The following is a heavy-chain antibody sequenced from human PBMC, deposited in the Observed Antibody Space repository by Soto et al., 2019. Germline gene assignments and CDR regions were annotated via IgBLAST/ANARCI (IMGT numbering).Heavy chain of an antibody. CDR3: VGGEGETAMEIV. CDR1: GGTLLSYT. D-gene: IGHD5-18*01. V-gene: IGHV1-69*01. J-gene: IGHJ6*02. CDR2: IIPIFGIA. Sequence: QVQLVQSGAEVKKPGSSVKVSCKASGGTLLSYTISWVRQAPGQGLEWMGGIIPIFGIANYAQKFQGRVTITADESTGVAYIELSSLGSEDTAVYYCVGGEGETAMEIVWGQGTTVTVSS.